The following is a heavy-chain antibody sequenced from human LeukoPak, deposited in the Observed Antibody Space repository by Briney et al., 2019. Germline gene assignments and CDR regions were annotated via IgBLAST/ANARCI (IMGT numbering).Heavy chain of an antibody. CDR3: ARLHYDILTQGND. CDR1: GYTFTNYY. V-gene: IGHV1-2*02. D-gene: IGHD3-9*01. J-gene: IGHJ4*02. Sequence: GASVKVSCKASGYTFTNYYMQWVRQAPGQGLEWMGWINPKSGGTSYTQKFQGRVTMTRDTSISTAYMELSRLRSDDTAVYYCARLHYDILTQGNDWGQGTLVTVSS. CDR2: INPKSGGT.